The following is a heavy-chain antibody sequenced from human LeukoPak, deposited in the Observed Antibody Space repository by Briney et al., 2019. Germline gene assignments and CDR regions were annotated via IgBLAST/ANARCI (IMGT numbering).Heavy chain of an antibody. D-gene: IGHD1-14*01. CDR2: TNPSSGNT. J-gene: IGHJ4*02. CDR1: GYTFTSYD. CDR3: ARGPPEHPQGY. Sequence: ASVKVSCKASGYTFTSYDINWVRQATGQGLEWMGWTNPSSGNTGFAQKFQGRVTMTRNTSISTAYMELSSLTSEDTAVYYCARGPPEHPQGYWGQGTLVTVSS. V-gene: IGHV1-8*01.